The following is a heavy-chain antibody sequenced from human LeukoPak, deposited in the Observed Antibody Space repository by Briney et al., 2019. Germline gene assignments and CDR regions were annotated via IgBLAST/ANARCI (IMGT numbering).Heavy chain of an antibody. CDR1: GLTFVGYG. CDR2: ISDSGSII. J-gene: IGHJ4*02. CDR3: AREGPGY. V-gene: IGHV3-48*01. Sequence: TGGSWGFSGEAPGLTFVGYGLGGFGKAPGKGLEWISYISDSGSIIYYADSVRGRFTVSRDNAKNSVYLEMNNLRAEDTAVYYCAREGPGYWGQGTLVTVSS.